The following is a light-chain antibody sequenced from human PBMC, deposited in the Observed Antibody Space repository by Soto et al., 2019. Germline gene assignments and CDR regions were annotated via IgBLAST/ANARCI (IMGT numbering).Light chain of an antibody. J-gene: IGKJ4*01. CDR2: DAS. V-gene: IGKV3-11*01. Sequence: EIVLTQSAATLSLSPGERATLSCRASQSVSSYLAWYQQKPGQAPRLLIYDASNRATGIPARFSGSGSGTDFTLTISRLEPEDFAIYYCQQRSNWPPVTFGGGTKVEIK. CDR1: QSVSSY. CDR3: QQRSNWPPVT.